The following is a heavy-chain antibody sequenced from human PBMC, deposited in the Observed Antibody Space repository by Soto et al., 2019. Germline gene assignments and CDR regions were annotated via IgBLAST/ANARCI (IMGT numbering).Heavy chain of an antibody. CDR3: ARHVTYTYALYGFDI. Sequence: SATLSLTCTVSGGSVSSYSWSWIRQPPGKGLEWIGNISYSGSTTYNPSLKSRVTISLDTSKNQFSLSLTSVTAADTAVYYCARHVTYTYALYGFDIWSQGTVVTVSS. CDR2: ISYSGST. D-gene: IGHD3-16*01. J-gene: IGHJ3*02. CDR1: GGSVSSYS. V-gene: IGHV4-59*08.